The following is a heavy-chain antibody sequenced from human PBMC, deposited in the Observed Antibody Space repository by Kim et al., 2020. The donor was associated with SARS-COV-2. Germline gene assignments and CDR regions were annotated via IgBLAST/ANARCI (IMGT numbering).Heavy chain of an antibody. CDR2: IYTNTGNP. J-gene: IGHJ6*03. D-gene: IGHD3-16*01. CDR1: GYTFTSYA. V-gene: IGHV7-4-1*02. Sequence: ASLKVSCKASGYTFTSYAMNWVRQAPGQGLEWMGWIYTNTGNPTYAQGFTGRFVFSLDTSVSTAYLQISSLKAEDTAVYYCARELNYYYYYMDVWGKGTTVTVSS. CDR3: ARELNYYYYYMDV.